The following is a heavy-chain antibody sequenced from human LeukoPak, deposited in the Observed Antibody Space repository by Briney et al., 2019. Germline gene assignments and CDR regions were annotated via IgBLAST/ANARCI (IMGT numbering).Heavy chain of an antibody. Sequence: SVKVSCKASGFTFTSSAVQWVRQARGQRLEWIGWIVVGSDNTNYAQKFQERVTITRDMSTSTAYMELSSLRSEDTAVYYCAADHNPRNYFDYWGQGTLVTVSS. CDR1: GFTFTSSA. D-gene: IGHD1-1*01. CDR2: IVVGSDNT. J-gene: IGHJ4*02. CDR3: AADHNPRNYFDY. V-gene: IGHV1-58*01.